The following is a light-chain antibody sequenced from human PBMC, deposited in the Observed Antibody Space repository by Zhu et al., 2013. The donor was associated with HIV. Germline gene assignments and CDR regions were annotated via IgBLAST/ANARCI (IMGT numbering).Light chain of an antibody. CDR3: QQYHTFPYT. J-gene: IGKJ2*01. CDR2: KAS. Sequence: DIQMTQSPSTLSASVGDRVTITCRASQSVSTWVAWYQHKPGKAPKLLIYKASSLQSGVPSRFSGSGSGTDFTLTISSLQPEDFATYYCQQYHTFPYTFGQGTKLEIK. CDR1: QSVSTW. V-gene: IGKV1-5*03.